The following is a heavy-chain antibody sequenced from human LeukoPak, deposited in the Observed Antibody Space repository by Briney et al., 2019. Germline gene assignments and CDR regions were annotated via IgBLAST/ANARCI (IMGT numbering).Heavy chain of an antibody. J-gene: IGHJ3*02. CDR1: GGTFSSYA. CDR2: IIPILGIA. CDR3: ARPMASGALGDAFDI. Sequence: GSSVKVSCKASGGTFSSYAISWVRQAPGQGLEWMGRIIPILGIANYAQKFQGRVTITADKSTSTAYMELSGLRSEDTAVYYCARPMASGALGDAFDIWGQGTMVTVSS. D-gene: IGHD3-10*01. V-gene: IGHV1-69*04.